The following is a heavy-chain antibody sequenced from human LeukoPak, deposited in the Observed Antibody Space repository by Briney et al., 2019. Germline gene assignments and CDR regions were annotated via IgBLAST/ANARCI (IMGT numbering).Heavy chain of an antibody. Sequence: ASVKVSCKASGDTFTGFYIRWVRQAPGQGLEWIGWINPNSGGTNYAQKFPGRVTMTRDTSLSTAYLALSSLRSDDTAVYYCARGSAVVGGGGPLFDYWGQGTLVAVSS. CDR2: INPNSGGT. V-gene: IGHV1-2*02. D-gene: IGHD4-23*01. CDR1: GDTFTGFY. CDR3: ARGSAVVGGGGPLFDY. J-gene: IGHJ4*02.